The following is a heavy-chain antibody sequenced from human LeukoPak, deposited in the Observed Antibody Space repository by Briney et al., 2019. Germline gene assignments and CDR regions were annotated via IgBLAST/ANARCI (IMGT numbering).Heavy chain of an antibody. D-gene: IGHD1-14*01. CDR2: MSYDGSKE. CDR1: GFTFSSYG. V-gene: IGHV3-30*18. Sequence: PGGSLRLSCAASGFTFSSYGMHWVRQAPGKGLEWVAVMSYDGSKEYYADSVKGRFTISRDNSKNTLYLQMNSLRVEDTAVYYCAKMYGNNFDYWGQGTLVTVSS. J-gene: IGHJ4*02. CDR3: AKMYGNNFDY.